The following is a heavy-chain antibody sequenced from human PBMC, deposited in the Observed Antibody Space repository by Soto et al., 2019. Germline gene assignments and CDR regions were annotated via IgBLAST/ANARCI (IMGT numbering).Heavy chain of an antibody. J-gene: IGHJ4*02. Sequence: QVRLQESGPGLVKPSQTLSLTCTVSGGSISSSGYYWSWIRQHPGKGLEWIGFIYHSGSAYYNPSLKSRVTISLDTSKNQFSLKLSSVTAADTALYYCARRYSGYFDFWGQGALVTVSS. CDR2: IYHSGSA. CDR1: GGSISSSGYY. CDR3: ARRYSGYFDF. V-gene: IGHV4-31*03. D-gene: IGHD5-12*01.